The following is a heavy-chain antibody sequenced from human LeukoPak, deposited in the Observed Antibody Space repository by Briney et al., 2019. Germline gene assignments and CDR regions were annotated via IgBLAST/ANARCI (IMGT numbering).Heavy chain of an antibody. D-gene: IGHD3-3*01. CDR3: ARVDDFWSGYYQPYYFDY. CDR1: GYTFTDYY. J-gene: IGHJ4*02. V-gene: IGHV1-2*02. Sequence: ASVNVSCKASGYTFTDYYMHWVRQAPGQGLEWMGWINPNSGGTNYAQKFQGRVTMTRDTSISTAYMELSRLRSDDTAVYYCARVDDFWSGYYQPYYFDYWGQGTLVTVSS. CDR2: INPNSGGT.